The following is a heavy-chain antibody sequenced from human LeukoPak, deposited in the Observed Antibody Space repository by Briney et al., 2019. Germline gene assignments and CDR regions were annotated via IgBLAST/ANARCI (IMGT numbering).Heavy chain of an antibody. V-gene: IGHV3-66*01. CDR3: AKDPDYDMSY. J-gene: IGHJ4*02. Sequence: GGSLRLSCAASGFTVSSNYMSWVRQAPGKGLEWVSIFYRGGSTYYADSVKGRFTVSRDNSKNTLYLQMNSLRAEDTAVYYCAKDPDYDMSYWGQGTLVTVSS. CDR1: GFTVSSNY. D-gene: IGHD3-16*01. CDR2: FYRGGST.